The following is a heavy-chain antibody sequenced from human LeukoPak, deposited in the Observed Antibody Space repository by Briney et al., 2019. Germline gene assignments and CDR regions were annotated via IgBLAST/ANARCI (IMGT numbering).Heavy chain of an antibody. CDR3: ARDGDFWSGYPYSFDY. J-gene: IGHJ4*02. V-gene: IGHV3-48*04. CDR2: ISSSSSTI. D-gene: IGHD3-3*01. Sequence: GGSLRLSCAASGFTFSSYSMNWVRQAPGKGLEWVSYISSSSSTIYYADSVKGRFTISRDNAKNSLYLQMNSLRAEDTAVYYCARDGDFWSGYPYSFDYWGQGTLVTVSS. CDR1: GFTFSSYS.